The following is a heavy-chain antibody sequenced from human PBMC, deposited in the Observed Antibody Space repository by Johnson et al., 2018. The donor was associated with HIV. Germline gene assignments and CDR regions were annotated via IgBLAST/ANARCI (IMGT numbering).Heavy chain of an antibody. CDR3: ARENWGAFDL. J-gene: IGHJ3*01. Sequence: QVQLVESGGGLVQPGGSLRLSCAASGFTFSSYDMNWVRQAPGKGLEGVAFIRYDGSNKYYADSVKGRFTISRDSSKNTLYLQMSSLRAGDTAVYYCARENWGAFDLWGQGTMVTVSS. CDR2: IRYDGSNK. D-gene: IGHD7-27*01. CDR1: GFTFSSYD. V-gene: IGHV3-30*02.